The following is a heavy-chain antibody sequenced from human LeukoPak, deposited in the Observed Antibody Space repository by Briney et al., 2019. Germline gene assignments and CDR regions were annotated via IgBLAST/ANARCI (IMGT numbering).Heavy chain of an antibody. CDR3: ARGGQPPYDFWSGSAVYFDY. D-gene: IGHD3-3*01. Sequence: GGSLRLSCAASGFTFSSYWMSWVRQAPGKGLEWVANIKEDGSEKYYVDSVKGRFTISRDNAKNSLYLQMNSLRAEDTAVYYCARGGQPPYDFWSGSAVYFDYWGQGTLVTVSS. V-gene: IGHV3-7*01. CDR1: GFTFSSYW. J-gene: IGHJ4*02. CDR2: IKEDGSEK.